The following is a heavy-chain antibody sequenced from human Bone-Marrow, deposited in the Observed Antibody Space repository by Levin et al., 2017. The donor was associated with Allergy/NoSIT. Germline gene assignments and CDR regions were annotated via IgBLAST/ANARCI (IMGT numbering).Heavy chain of an antibody. CDR1: GYTFTSYG. Sequence: VASVKVSCKASGYTFTSYGISWVRQAPGQGLEWMGWISAYNGNTNYAQKLQGRVTMTTDTSTSTAYMELRSLRSDDTAVYYCARVLVYYDSSGYYHGGYFDLWGRGTLVTVSS. V-gene: IGHV1-18*01. CDR2: ISAYNGNT. D-gene: IGHD3-22*01. CDR3: ARVLVYYDSSGYYHGGYFDL. J-gene: IGHJ2*01.